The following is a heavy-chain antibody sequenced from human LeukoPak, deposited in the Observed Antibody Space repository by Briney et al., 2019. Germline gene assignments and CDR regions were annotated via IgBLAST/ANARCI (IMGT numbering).Heavy chain of an antibody. J-gene: IGHJ4*02. D-gene: IGHD6-19*01. CDR2: INHSGST. CDR3: ARGPISTDSSGWYFYDY. V-gene: IGHV4-34*01. CDR1: GGSFSGYY. Sequence: SETLSLTCAVYGGSFSGYYWSWIRQPPGKGLEWIGEINHSGSTNYNPSLKSRVTISVDTSKNQFSLKLSSVTAADTAVYYCARGPISTDSSGWYFYDYWGQGTLVTVSS.